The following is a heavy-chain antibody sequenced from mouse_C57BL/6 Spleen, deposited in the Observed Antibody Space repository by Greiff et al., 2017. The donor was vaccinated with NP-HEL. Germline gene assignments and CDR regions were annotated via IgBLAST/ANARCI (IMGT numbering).Heavy chain of an antibody. CDR1: GYTFTSYW. J-gene: IGHJ2*01. CDR2: IDPSDSYT. V-gene: IGHV1-50*01. CDR3: AREGYLDY. Sequence: VKLQQPGAELVKPGASVKLSCKASGYTFTSYWMQWVKQRPGQGLEWIGEIDPSDSYTNYNQKFKGKATLTVDTSSSTAYMQLSSLTSEDSAVYYCAREGYLDYWGQGTTLTVSS.